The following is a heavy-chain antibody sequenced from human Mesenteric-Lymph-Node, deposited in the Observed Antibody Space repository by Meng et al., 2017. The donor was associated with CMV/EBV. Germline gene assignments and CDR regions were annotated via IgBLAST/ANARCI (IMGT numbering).Heavy chain of an antibody. V-gene: IGHV3-48*04. Sequence: GESLKISCAASGFTFSSYAMSWVRQAPGKGLEWVSYISSSSSTIYYADSVKGRFTISRDNAKNSLYPQMNSLRAEDTAVYYCARGYNWNFDYWGQGTLVTVSS. CDR2: ISSSSSTI. J-gene: IGHJ4*02. CDR3: ARGYNWNFDY. D-gene: IGHD1-20*01. CDR1: GFTFSSYA.